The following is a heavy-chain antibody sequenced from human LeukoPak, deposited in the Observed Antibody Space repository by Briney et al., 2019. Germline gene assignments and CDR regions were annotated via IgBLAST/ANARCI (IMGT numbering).Heavy chain of an antibody. Sequence: PERSLRLSCAASGLSFENYGMDWVRQVPGKGLEWVSAISYDGNYKYYADSVKGRFTISRDNSKNTLFLQINNLKTEDSAVYYCAKPYPTLTTSGVLDNWGQGALVTVSS. CDR3: AKPYPTLTTSGVLDN. V-gene: IGHV3-30*18. D-gene: IGHD4-17*01. J-gene: IGHJ4*02. CDR2: ISYDGNYK. CDR1: GLSFENYG.